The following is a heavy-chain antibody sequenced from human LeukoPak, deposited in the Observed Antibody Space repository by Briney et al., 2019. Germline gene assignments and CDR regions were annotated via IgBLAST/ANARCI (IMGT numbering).Heavy chain of an antibody. Sequence: PGGSLRLSCAASGFTFSSYNMNWVRQAPGKGLEWVSPITSSSTYIYYADSVKGRFTISRDNARNSLYLQMNSLRAEDTAVYYCARDPYSGSYGNDYYYYMDVWGKGTTVTISS. CDR3: ARDPYSGSYGNDYYYYMDV. CDR2: ITSSSTYI. V-gene: IGHV3-21*01. J-gene: IGHJ6*03. CDR1: GFTFSSYN. D-gene: IGHD1-26*01.